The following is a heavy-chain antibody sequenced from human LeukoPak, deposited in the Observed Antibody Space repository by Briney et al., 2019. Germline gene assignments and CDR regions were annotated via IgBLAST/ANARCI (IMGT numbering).Heavy chain of an antibody. V-gene: IGHV3-23*01. CDR3: AKDYSSIYYFDC. D-gene: IGHD2-21*01. Sequence: GGSLRLSCAASGFTFSSCSMNWVRQAPGKGLQWVSTISESGGDTYYADSVKGRFTISRDNSKNTVNLQMNSLRAEDTAVYYCAKDYSSIYYFDCWGQGTLVTVSS. J-gene: IGHJ4*02. CDR1: GFTFSSCS. CDR2: ISESGGDT.